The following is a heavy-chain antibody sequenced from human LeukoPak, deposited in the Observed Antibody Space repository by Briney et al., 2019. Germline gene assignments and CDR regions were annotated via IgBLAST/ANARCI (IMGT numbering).Heavy chain of an antibody. CDR3: ARLKDDVTKLDY. CDR1: GFTFGRYW. CDR2: INQGGSRL. V-gene: IGHV3-7*01. Sequence: GGSLRLSCAGSGFTFGRYWMSWVRQAPGKGLEWVASINQGGSRLHYLDSVTGRFIISRDDAQNSLFLQMSRLRADDTAAYYCARLKDDVTKLDYWGQGTVVSVSS. D-gene: IGHD2-8*01. J-gene: IGHJ4*02.